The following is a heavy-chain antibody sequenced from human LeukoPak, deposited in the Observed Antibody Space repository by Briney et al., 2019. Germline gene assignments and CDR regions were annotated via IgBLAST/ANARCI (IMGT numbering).Heavy chain of an antibody. CDR3: ARDLLRLAAAAWFDP. CDR1: GGSISSGGYY. V-gene: IGHV4-30-2*01. Sequence: SETLSLTCTVSGGSISSGGYYWRWLRQPPGKGLEWIGYIYHSGSTYYNPSLKSRVTISVDTSKNQFSLKLSSVTAADTAVYYCARDLLRLAAAAWFDPWGQGTLVTVSS. CDR2: IYHSGST. J-gene: IGHJ5*02. D-gene: IGHD6-13*01.